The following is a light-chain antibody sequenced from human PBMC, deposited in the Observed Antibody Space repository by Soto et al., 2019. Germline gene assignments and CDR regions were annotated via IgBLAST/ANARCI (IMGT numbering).Light chain of an antibody. CDR3: SSYAGSNIYV. CDR2: EVS. Sequence: QSALTQPPSASGSPGQSVAISCTGISSDVGGYNYVSWYQQHPGKAPELMIYEVSKRPSGVPDRFSGFKSGNTASLTVSGLQAQDEADYYCSSYAGSNIYVFGTGPKLTVL. V-gene: IGLV2-8*01. J-gene: IGLJ1*01. CDR1: SSDVGGYNY.